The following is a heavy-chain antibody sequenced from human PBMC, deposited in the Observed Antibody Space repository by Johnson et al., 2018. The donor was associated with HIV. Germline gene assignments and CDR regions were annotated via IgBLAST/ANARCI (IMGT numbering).Heavy chain of an antibody. Sequence: VQLVESGGGLVQPVGSLRLSCAASGITVSSNYMSWVRQAPGKGLEWVSVIFSVGDVYYADSVKGRFTISRDNSKNTLYLQMNSLRAEDTAVYYCAKEMEGYYGSGKGDAFDIWGQGTMVTVSS. D-gene: IGHD3-10*01. CDR2: IFSVGDV. CDR3: AKEMEGYYGSGKGDAFDI. CDR1: GITVSSNY. J-gene: IGHJ3*02. V-gene: IGHV3-66*01.